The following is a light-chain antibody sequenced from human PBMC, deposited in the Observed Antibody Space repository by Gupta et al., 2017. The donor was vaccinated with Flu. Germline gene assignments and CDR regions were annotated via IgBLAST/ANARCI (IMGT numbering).Light chain of an antibody. V-gene: IGKV3-15*01. CDR2: GVS. Sequence: ERATLSCRASQSVNNNLAWYQQKPGQAPRLLIYGVSTRATGIPARFSGGGFGTEFTLTISSLQSEDFAVYYCQQYKNWPPYTFGQGTKLEIK. CDR3: QQYKNWPPYT. J-gene: IGKJ2*01. CDR1: QSVNNN.